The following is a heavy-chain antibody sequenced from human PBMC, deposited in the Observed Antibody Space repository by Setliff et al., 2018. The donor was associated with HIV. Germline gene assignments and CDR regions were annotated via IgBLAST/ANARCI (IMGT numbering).Heavy chain of an antibody. Sequence: NPSETLSLTCSVSGGSISSGGYYWNWIRQHPGKGLEWIGYIHYSRSTDYSPSLKSRVTISVYTSKNQFSLKLSSVTAADTAVYFCARETYYYDASGPPSGYYMGVWGKGTTVTVSS. V-gene: IGHV4-31*03. J-gene: IGHJ6*03. CDR2: IHYSRST. CDR3: ARETYYYDASGPPSGYYMGV. CDR1: GGSISSGGYY. D-gene: IGHD3-22*01.